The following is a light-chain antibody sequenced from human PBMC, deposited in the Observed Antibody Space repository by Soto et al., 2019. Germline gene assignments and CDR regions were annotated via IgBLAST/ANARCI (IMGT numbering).Light chain of an antibody. V-gene: IGKV3-20*01. CDR3: QQYGSSVT. CDR1: QSVTIGH. CDR2: DAS. J-gene: IGKJ5*01. Sequence: IVLTQSPGTLSLSPGERATLSCMASQSVTIGHLAWYQQRPGQAPRLLIYDASSRAAGIPDRFSGSGSGTDFTLTISRLEPEDFAVYHCQQYGSSVTFGQGTRLEMK.